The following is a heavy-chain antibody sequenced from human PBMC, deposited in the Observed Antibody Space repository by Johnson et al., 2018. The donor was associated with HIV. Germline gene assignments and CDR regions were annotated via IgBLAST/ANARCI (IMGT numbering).Heavy chain of an antibody. CDR3: AKDARTRWELEPEAFDI. Sequence: QVQLVESGGGLIQPGGSLRLSCAASGFTFSSYAMHWVRQAPGKGLEWVAVISYDGSNKYYADSVKGRFTISRDNSKNTLYLQMNSLRAEDTAVYYCAKDARTRWELEPEAFDIWGQGTMVTVSS. V-gene: IGHV3-30-3*01. CDR1: GFTFSSYA. CDR2: ISYDGSNK. D-gene: IGHD1-26*01. J-gene: IGHJ3*02.